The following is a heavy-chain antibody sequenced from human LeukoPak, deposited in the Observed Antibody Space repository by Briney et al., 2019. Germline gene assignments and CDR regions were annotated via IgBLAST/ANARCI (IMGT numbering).Heavy chain of an antibody. Sequence: GTSLRLSCAASGFTFGSYDIHWIRQAPGKGLKWVALISYDGSDTHYGDSVRGRFTISRDNSKNTLSLQMNSLRPEDTAVYYCAREGSKIGSGRNRYYYTGMDVWGKGTTVTVSS. D-gene: IGHD3-10*01. CDR3: AREGSKIGSGRNRYYYTGMDV. CDR1: GFTFGSYD. J-gene: IGHJ6*04. CDR2: ISYDGSDT. V-gene: IGHV3-30*03.